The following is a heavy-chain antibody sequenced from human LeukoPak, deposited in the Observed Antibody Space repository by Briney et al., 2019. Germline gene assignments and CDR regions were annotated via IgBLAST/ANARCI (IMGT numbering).Heavy chain of an antibody. CDR3: ARGPNSNWSGLDF. CDR2: ISPTGSAT. V-gene: IGHV3-74*01. CDR1: GFSFSGHW. Sequence: GGSLRLSCTASGFSFSGHWMHWARQLPGKGLVWVSRISPTGSATSYADSVKGRFTVSRDNAKNTLYLQVNNLRAEDTAVYYCARGPNSNWSGLDFWGQGTLLTVSS. J-gene: IGHJ4*02. D-gene: IGHD6-6*01.